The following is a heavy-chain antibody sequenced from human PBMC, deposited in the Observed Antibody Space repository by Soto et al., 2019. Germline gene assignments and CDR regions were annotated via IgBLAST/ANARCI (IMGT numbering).Heavy chain of an antibody. J-gene: IGHJ5*02. CDR3: ATVGTAMAQQRGGFDP. D-gene: IGHD5-18*01. Sequence: QVQLVQSGAEVKKPGASVKVSCKVSGYTLTELSMHWVRQAPGKGLEWMGGFDPEDGETIYAQKFQGRVTMTEDTSTDTADMELSSLRSEDTAVYYCATVGTAMAQQRGGFDPWGQGTLVTVSS. V-gene: IGHV1-24*01. CDR1: GYTLTELS. CDR2: FDPEDGET.